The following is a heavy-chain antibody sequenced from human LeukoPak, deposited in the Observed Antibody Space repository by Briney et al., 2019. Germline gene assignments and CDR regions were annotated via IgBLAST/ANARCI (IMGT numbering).Heavy chain of an antibody. CDR3: ARLPLRSHFDY. V-gene: IGHV4-59*08. CDR2: IYYTGTT. CDR1: GGSISSYY. J-gene: IGHJ4*02. Sequence: SETLSLTCTVSGGSISSYYWSWIRQPPGKGLEWIGYIYYTGTTNYNPSLKSRVTISVDTSKKLLSLKLSSVTAADTAVYYCARLPLRSHFDYWGQGTLVTVSS.